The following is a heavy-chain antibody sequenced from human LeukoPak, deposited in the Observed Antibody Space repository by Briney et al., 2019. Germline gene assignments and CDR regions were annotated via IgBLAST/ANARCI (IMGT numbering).Heavy chain of an antibody. D-gene: IGHD4-17*01. Sequence: SETLSLTCTVSGGSISSYSWNWTRQPAGKGLEWNGRLYTRGSTTYNPSLKSRVTMSVDTSKKHFSLKLSSVTAADTAVYYCARDQGDYGDHRYFDYWSQGTLVTVSS. V-gene: IGHV4-4*07. CDR3: ARDQGDYGDHRYFDY. J-gene: IGHJ4*02. CDR1: GGSISSYS. CDR2: LYTRGST.